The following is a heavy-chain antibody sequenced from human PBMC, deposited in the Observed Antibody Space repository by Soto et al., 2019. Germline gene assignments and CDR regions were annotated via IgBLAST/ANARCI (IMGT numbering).Heavy chain of an antibody. CDR2: IYYSGST. V-gene: IGHV4-59*01. CDR1: GGSINTYY. CDR3: ARGRHWLDY. D-gene: IGHD6-19*01. Sequence: PSETLSLTCTVSGGSINTYYWSWIRQPPGKAPEWIGYIYYSGSTNYNPSLMSRVTISEDTSKSHFSLKMSSVTAADTAVYYCARGRHWLDYWGQGTLVTVSS. J-gene: IGHJ4*02.